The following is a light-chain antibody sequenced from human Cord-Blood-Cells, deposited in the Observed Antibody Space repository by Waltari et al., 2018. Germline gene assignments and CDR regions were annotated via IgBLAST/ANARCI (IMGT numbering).Light chain of an antibody. J-gene: IGLJ1*01. CDR3: SSYTSSSTLVV. CDR2: DVS. V-gene: IGLV2-14*01. Sequence: QSALTQPASVSGSPGQSITISCPRTSRHVGGYTYVSWYQQHPGKAPKLMIYDVSNRPSGVSNRFSGSKTGNPASLTISGLQAEDEADYYCSSYTSSSTLVVFGTGTKVTVL. CDR1: SRHVGGYTY.